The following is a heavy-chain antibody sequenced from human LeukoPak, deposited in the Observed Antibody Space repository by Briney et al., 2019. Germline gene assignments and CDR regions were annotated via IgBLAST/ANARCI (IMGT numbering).Heavy chain of an antibody. CDR2: IIPIFGTA. CDR3: ARVLHNRNYDGSTYYGY. Sequence: SVKVSCKASGGTFSSYAISWVRQAPGQGLEWMGGIIPIFGTANYAQKFQGRVTITADKSTSTAYMELSSLRSEDTAVYYCARVLHNRNYDGSTYYGYWGQGTLVTVSS. CDR1: GGTFSSYA. J-gene: IGHJ4*02. D-gene: IGHD3-22*01. V-gene: IGHV1-69*06.